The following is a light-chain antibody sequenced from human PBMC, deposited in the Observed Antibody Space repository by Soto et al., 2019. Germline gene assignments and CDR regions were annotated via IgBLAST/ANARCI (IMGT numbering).Light chain of an antibody. V-gene: IGLV2-11*01. CDR2: DVS. CDR3: CSYAGNYTYV. J-gene: IGLJ1*01. Sequence: QSVLTQPASVSGSPGQSITISCTGTSSDVGRYNYVSWYQQHPGKAPKLMIFDVSKRPSGVPDRFSGSKSDNTASLTISGLQTEDEADYFCCSYAGNYTYVFGTGTKVTVL. CDR1: SSDVGRYNY.